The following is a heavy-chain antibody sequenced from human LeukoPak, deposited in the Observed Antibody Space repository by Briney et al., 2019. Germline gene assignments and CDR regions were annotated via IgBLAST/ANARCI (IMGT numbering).Heavy chain of an antibody. CDR2: INHSGST. Sequence: SETLSLTCNVSGYSISSGYYWGWIRQPPGKGLEWIGEINHSGSTNYNPSLKSRVTISVDTSKNQFSLKLSSVTAADTAVYYCAGSCNYYYYYMDVWGKGTTVTISS. CDR1: GYSISSGYY. V-gene: IGHV4-38-2*02. CDR3: AGSCNYYYYYMDV. J-gene: IGHJ6*03.